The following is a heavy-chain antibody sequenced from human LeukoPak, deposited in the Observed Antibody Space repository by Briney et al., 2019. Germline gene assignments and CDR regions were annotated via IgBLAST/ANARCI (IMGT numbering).Heavy chain of an antibody. CDR1: GASMNTYY. CDR3: ARHSATYGSGA. CDR2: ISSTGST. D-gene: IGHD6-25*01. Sequence: SETLSLTCTVSGASMNTYYWTWIRQFPGKGLEWIVYISSTGSTNYNPSLKSRVTISLDTSKNQFSLELSSVTATDTAMYYCARHSATYGSGAWGQGTLVTVSS. J-gene: IGHJ5*02. V-gene: IGHV4-59*08.